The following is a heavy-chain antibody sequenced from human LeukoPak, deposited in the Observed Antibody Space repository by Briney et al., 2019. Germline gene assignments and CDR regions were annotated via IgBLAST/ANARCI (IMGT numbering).Heavy chain of an antibody. Sequence: ASVKVSCKASGGTFSSYAISWVRQAPGQGLEWMGGIIPIFGTANYAQKFQGRVTITADKSTSTAYMELSSLRSEDTAVYYCASGGLLDFGAAEYFQHWGQGTLVTVSS. V-gene: IGHV1-69*06. CDR2: IIPIFGTA. CDR3: ASGGLLDFGAAEYFQH. J-gene: IGHJ1*01. CDR1: GGTFSSYA. D-gene: IGHD3-16*01.